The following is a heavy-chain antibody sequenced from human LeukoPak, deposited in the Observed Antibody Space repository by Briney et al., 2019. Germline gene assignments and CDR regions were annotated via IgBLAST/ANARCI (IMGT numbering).Heavy chain of an antibody. Sequence: ASVKVSCKASGYTFTGYYIHWVRQAPGQGLEWMGWINPNTGGIKYAQKFQGRVTMTTDTSISTAYMELSRLRSDDTAIYYCARDIGGKHIDYWGQGTLVTVSS. V-gene: IGHV1-2*02. CDR1: GYTFTGYY. D-gene: IGHD3-16*02. CDR3: ARDIGGKHIDY. J-gene: IGHJ4*02. CDR2: INPNTGGI.